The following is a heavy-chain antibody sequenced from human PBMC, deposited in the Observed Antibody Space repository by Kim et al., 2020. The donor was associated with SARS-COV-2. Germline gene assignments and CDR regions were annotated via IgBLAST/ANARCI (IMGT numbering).Heavy chain of an antibody. V-gene: IGHV3-7*01. Sequence: YGDSVKVRFTISRDNARNSLYLQMNSLTAEDTAVYYCVTDGDFGKFDYWGQGTLVTVSS. CDR3: VTDGDFGKFDY. D-gene: IGHD2-21*02. J-gene: IGHJ4*02.